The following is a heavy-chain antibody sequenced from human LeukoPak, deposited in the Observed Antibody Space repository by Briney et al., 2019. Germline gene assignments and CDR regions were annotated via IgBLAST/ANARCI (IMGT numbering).Heavy chain of an antibody. CDR2: ISYDGSNK. V-gene: IGHV3-30*18. CDR1: GFTFSSYG. CDR3: AKVRYSSSYYYGMDV. D-gene: IGHD6-13*01. Sequence: GGSLRLSCAASGFTFSSYGMHWVRQAPGKGLEWVAVISYDGSNKYNADSVKGRFTISRDNSKNTVYLQMNSLRAEDTAVYYCAKVRYSSSYYYGMDVWGQGTTVTVSS. J-gene: IGHJ6*02.